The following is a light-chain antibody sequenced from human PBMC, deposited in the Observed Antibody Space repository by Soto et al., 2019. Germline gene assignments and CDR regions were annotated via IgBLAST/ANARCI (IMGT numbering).Light chain of an antibody. CDR2: DAS. J-gene: IGKJ1*01. CDR3: LQHSSHSWT. V-gene: IGKV1-5*01. Sequence: DIQMTQSPSTLSASIGDRVTITCRASRSISDWLAWYQQKPGKAPELLIFDASSLKSGVPSRFSGSGSGTEFTLTISRLQPDDVATYHCLQHSSHSWTFSQGTKVDIK. CDR1: RSISDW.